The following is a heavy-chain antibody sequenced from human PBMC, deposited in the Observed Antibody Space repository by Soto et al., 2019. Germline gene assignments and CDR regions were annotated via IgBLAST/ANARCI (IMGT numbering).Heavy chain of an antibody. CDR3: ARPFPDKTYYSSGMDV. V-gene: IGHV3-23*01. Sequence: EVQLSQSGGGLVQPGASLTLSCSASGFTFSDFTMSWIRQSPGKGLEWVCTISRSGDRTFYADSVRGRLTVSRDNSKNALFLKVNSLRADDTAIYYCARPFPDKTYYSSGMDVWGQGTAVTVSS. CDR1: GFTFSDFT. J-gene: IGHJ6*02. CDR2: ISRSGDRT. D-gene: IGHD3-10*01.